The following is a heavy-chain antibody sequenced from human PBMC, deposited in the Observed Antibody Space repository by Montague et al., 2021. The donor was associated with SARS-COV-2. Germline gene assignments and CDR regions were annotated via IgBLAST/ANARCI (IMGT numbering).Heavy chain of an antibody. D-gene: IGHD3-3*01. J-gene: IGHJ6*03. CDR2: ISSSGSTI. Sequence: SLRLSCAASGFTFSSYEMNWARQAPGKGLEWVSYISSSGSTIYYADSVKGRFTISRDNAKNSLYLQMNSLRAEDTAVYYCARVVTIFGVVTYYYYYYMDVWGKGTTVTVSS. CDR3: ARVVTIFGVVTYYYYYYMDV. V-gene: IGHV3-48*03. CDR1: GFTFSSYE.